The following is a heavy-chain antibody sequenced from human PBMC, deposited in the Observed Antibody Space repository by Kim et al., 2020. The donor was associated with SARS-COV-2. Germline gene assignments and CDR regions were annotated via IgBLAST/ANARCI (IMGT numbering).Heavy chain of an antibody. V-gene: IGHV4-59*01. Sequence: PSLRSRVTTSVDSAKNQFSLKLSSVTAADTAVYYCARVAQLPPYYYYGMDVWGQGTTVAVSS. J-gene: IGHJ6*02. CDR3: ARVAQLPPYYYYGMDV. D-gene: IGHD1-1*01.